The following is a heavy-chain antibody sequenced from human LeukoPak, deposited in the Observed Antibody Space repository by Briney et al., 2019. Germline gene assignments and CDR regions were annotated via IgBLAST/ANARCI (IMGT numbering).Heavy chain of an antibody. V-gene: IGHV4-39*01. J-gene: IGHJ4*02. Sequence: SETLSLTCSVSGGSIGSSNHYWAWIRQPPGKGLEWIGSIHYSGYTYYRPTLKSRVTISVDTSKNQFYLKPTSMTAADTAVYYCARRFETYYFGFWGQGTLVTVSS. CDR3: ARRFETYYFGF. CDR1: GGSIGSSNHY. D-gene: IGHD3-9*01. CDR2: IHYSGYT.